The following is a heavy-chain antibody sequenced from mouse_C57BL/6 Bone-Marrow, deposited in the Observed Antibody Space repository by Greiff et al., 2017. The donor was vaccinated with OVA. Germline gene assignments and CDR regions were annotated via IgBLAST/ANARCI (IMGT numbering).Heavy chain of an antibody. V-gene: IGHV14-4*01. J-gene: IGHJ2*01. Sequence: DVKLQESGAELVRPGASVKLSCTASGFNIKDDYMHWVKQRPEQGLEWIGWIDPENGDTEYASKFQGKATITADTSSNTAYLPLSSLTSEDTAVYYCTTWPYGNFDYFDYWGQGTTLTVSS. CDR3: TTWPYGNFDYFDY. CDR1: GFNIKDDY. CDR2: IDPENGDT. D-gene: IGHD2-1*01.